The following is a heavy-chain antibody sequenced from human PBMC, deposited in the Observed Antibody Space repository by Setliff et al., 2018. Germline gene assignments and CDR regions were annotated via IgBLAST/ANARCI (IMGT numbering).Heavy chain of an antibody. D-gene: IGHD3-3*01. CDR1: GGSIRSSSYY. CDR2: IYYSGIT. J-gene: IGHJ4*02. V-gene: IGHV4-39*01. CDR3: ATDSSDYDFWSGYSRPFGY. Sequence: SETLSLTCTVSGGSIRSSSYYWGWVRQPPGQGLEWIAYIYYSGITYYNPSLKSRVTISVDTSKNQFSLKLSSVTAADTAVYYCATDSSDYDFWSGYSRPFGYWGQGTLVTVSS.